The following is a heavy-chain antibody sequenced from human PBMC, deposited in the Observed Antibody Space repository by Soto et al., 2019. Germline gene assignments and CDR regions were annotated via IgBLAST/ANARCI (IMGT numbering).Heavy chain of an antibody. Sequence: SETLSLTCTVSGGSVSSGSYYWSWIRQPPGKGLEWIGYIYYSGSTNYNPSLKSRVTISVDTSKNQFSLKLSSVTAADTAVYYCARDRLPSSKDIVVVPAANWGQGTLVTVSS. CDR2: IYYSGST. CDR3: ARDRLPSSKDIVVVPAAN. J-gene: IGHJ4*02. V-gene: IGHV4-61*01. CDR1: GGSVSSGSYY. D-gene: IGHD2-2*01.